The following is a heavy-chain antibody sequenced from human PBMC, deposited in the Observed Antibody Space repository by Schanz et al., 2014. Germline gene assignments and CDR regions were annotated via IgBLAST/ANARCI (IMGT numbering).Heavy chain of an antibody. V-gene: IGHV1-69*04. CDR1: GYTFTSYG. Sequence: QVQLVQSGAEVKEPGASVKVSCKASGYTFTSYGISWVRQAPGQGLEWMGRIIPIVDITNYAQKFLGRVTITADKSTSTAYMELKSLRSADTAVYYCATIGVNDYWRFGLDLWGQGTTVTVSS. J-gene: IGHJ6*02. D-gene: IGHD3-16*01. CDR3: ATIGVNDYWRFGLDL. CDR2: IIPIVDIT.